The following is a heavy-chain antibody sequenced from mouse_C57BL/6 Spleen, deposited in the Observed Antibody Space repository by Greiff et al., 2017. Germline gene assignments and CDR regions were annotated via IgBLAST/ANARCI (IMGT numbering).Heavy chain of an antibody. CDR2: FDPSDSYT. Sequence: QVQLQQPGPELVKPGASVKLSCKASGYTFTSYWMQWVNQRPGQGLEWIGEFDPSDSYTNYNQKFKGQATLTVDTSTSTAYMQLSSVTSEDSAVYYCASRTGGAGFAYWGQGTLVTVSA. J-gene: IGHJ3*01. CDR3: ASRTGGAGFAY. D-gene: IGHD3-3*01. V-gene: IGHV1-50*01. CDR1: GYTFTSYW.